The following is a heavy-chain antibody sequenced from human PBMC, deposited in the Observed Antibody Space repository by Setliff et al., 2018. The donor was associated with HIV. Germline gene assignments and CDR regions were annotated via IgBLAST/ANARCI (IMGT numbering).Heavy chain of an antibody. CDR3: TVHTALDL. Sequence: GGSLRLSCTASGFPFDKAWMSWVRQAPGKGLEWVGRIKNIYEGGTTDYAAPVKGRFTISRDDSENTLYLQMDNLKSEDTAVYYCTVHTALDLWGQGTLVTVSS. D-gene: IGHD5-18*01. CDR1: GFPFDKAW. CDR2: IKNIYEGGTT. J-gene: IGHJ4*02. V-gene: IGHV3-15*01.